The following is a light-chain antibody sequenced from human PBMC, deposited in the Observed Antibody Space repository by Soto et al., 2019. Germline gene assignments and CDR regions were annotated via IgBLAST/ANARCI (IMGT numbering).Light chain of an antibody. CDR2: EVT. CDR3: SSYTSDSTFLV. J-gene: IGLJ2*01. V-gene: IGLV2-14*01. CDR1: SSDVGAYNY. Sequence: QSVLTQPASVSGSPGQSITISCTGTSSDVGAYNYVSWYQQHPGKAPKLMIFEVTNRPSGISTRFSGSKSGYTASLTISGLQPEDEADYYCSSYTSDSTFLVFGGGIKLTVL.